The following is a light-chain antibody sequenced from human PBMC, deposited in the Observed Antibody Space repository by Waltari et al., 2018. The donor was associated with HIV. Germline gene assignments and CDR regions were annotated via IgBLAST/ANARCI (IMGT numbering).Light chain of an antibody. CDR1: QDIRNS. Sequence: DIQMTQSPSSLSASVGDSVTITCRASQDIRNSLAWYQQSPGKAPNLLLYAVSRLEDGCPSRFSGSGSGTHYTLTISSLQPEDFASYYCQQYSSPPLTFGGGTKVESK. J-gene: IGKJ4*01. CDR2: AVS. V-gene: IGKV1-NL1*01. CDR3: QQYSSPPLT.